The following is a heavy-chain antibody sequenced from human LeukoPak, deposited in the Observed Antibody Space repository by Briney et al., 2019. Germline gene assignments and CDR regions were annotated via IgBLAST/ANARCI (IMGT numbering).Heavy chain of an antibody. CDR3: ARDIRVDYGHYCYGMDV. CDR2: IIPMVGVA. J-gene: IGHJ6*02. Sequence: SVKVSCKASGGTFSSYTISWGRQAPGQGLEWMGRIIPMVGVANYAQKFQGRVTIIADKSTSTAYMELSSLRSEDTAVYYCARDIRVDYGHYCYGMDVWGQGTTVTVSS. D-gene: IGHD4-17*01. CDR1: GGTFSSYT. V-gene: IGHV1-69*04.